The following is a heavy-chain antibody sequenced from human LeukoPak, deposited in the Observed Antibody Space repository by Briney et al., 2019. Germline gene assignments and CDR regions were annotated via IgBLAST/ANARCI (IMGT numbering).Heavy chain of an antibody. D-gene: IGHD5-12*01. CDR2: IGGSDTNT. Sequence: GGSLRLSCAASGFTFRSFAMSWVRQAPGKGLEWVSAIGGSDTNTYYADSVKGRFTISRDDSKNSLFLQMDSLRADDTALYYCAKVQYSGYDMTFDSWGQGTLVTVSS. V-gene: IGHV3-23*01. CDR3: AKVQYSGYDMTFDS. J-gene: IGHJ4*02. CDR1: GFTFRSFA.